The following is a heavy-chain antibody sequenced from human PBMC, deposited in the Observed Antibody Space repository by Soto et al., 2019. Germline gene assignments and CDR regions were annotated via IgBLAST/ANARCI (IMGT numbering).Heavy chain of an antibody. CDR2: ISWNSGDI. J-gene: IGHJ4*02. D-gene: IGHD2-15*01. Sequence: HLVESGGGLVPPGTSLRLSCAASGFTFDEYAMHWVRQAPGKGLEWVSGISWNSGDIDYADSVKGRFTISRDNAQNSLSLEMNSLRAEDTALYYCAAFCSGGGCDSFDYWGQGTLVTVSS. V-gene: IGHV3-9*01. CDR3: AAFCSGGGCDSFDY. CDR1: GFTFDEYA.